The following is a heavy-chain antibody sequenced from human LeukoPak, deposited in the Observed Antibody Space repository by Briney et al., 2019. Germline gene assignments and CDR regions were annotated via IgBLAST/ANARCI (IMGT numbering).Heavy chain of an antibody. CDR3: ASNSRDIVVVPAASAFDI. V-gene: IGHV4-39*07. Sequence: PSETLSLTCTVSGGSNSSSSYYWGWIRQPPGKGLEWIGSIYYSGSTYYNPSLKSRVTISVDTSKNQFSLKLSSVTAADTAVYYCASNSRDIVVVPAASAFDIWGQGTMVTVSS. D-gene: IGHD2-2*01. CDR2: IYYSGST. J-gene: IGHJ3*02. CDR1: GGSNSSSSYY.